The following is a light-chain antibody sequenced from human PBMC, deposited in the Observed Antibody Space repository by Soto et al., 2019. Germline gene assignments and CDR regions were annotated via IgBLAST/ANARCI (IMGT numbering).Light chain of an antibody. CDR3: QSYDSSLSGSV. CDR2: GNS. V-gene: IGLV1-40*01. CDR1: SSNIGAGYD. Sequence: QPVLTQPPSVSGAPGQRVTISCTGSSSNIGAGYDVYWYQQLPGTAPKLLIYGNSHRPSGVPDRFSGSKSGTSASLAITGLQAEDEADYYCQSYDSSLSGSVFGGGTQLTVL. J-gene: IGLJ2*01.